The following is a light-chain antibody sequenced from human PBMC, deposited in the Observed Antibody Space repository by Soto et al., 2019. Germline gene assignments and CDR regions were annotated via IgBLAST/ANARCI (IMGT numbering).Light chain of an antibody. CDR3: QQYNNWWT. CDR2: GAS. Sequence: EIVMTQSPATLSVSPGERATLSCRASQSVSSNLAWYQQKPGQAPRLLIYGASTRATGIPARFSGRGSGTECTLTISSLQSEDFAGYYGQQYNNWWTFGQGTKVEIK. V-gene: IGKV3-15*01. J-gene: IGKJ1*01. CDR1: QSVSSN.